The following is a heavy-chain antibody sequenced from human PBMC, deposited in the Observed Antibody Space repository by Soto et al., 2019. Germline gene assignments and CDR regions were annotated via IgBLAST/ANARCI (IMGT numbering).Heavy chain of an antibody. D-gene: IGHD2-15*01. V-gene: IGHV3-30-3*01. CDR1: GFTFRNYA. CDR2: ISYDGGNK. Sequence: QVQLVESGGGVVQPGRSLRLSCAASGFTFRNYAMHWVRQAPGKGLERVAVISYDGGNKFYRDYVKGRFTISRDNSKNTLYLQINSLRYEDTAVYYCARGDREDIAVVIGVRPGEYGGDVWGQGTTVTVSS. CDR3: ARGDREDIAVVIGVRPGEYGGDV. J-gene: IGHJ6*02.